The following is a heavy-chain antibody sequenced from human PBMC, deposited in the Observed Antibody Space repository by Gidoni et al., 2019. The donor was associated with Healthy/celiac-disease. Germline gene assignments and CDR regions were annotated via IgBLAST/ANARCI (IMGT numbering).Heavy chain of an antibody. V-gene: IGHV4-39*07. CDR3: ARTYYDFWSGPNTLFDY. J-gene: IGHJ4*02. CDR1: GGSISSSSYY. Sequence: QLQLQESGPGLAKPSETLSLTCTVSGGSISSSSYYWCWIRQPPGKGLEWIGSIFYSGSTYYNPSLKSRVTISVDTSKNQFSLKLSSVTAADTAVYYCARTYYDFWSGPNTLFDYWGQGTLVTVSS. D-gene: IGHD3-3*01. CDR2: IFYSGST.